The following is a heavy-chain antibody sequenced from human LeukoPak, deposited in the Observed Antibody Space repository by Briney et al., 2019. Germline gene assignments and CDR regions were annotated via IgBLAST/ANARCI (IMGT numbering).Heavy chain of an antibody. J-gene: IGHJ6*02. CDR3: VKGIRGYYYNMDV. D-gene: IGHD2-2*01. V-gene: IGHV3-23*01. CDR1: GFTFGDYA. CDR2: IRGSHSST. Sequence: GRSLRLSCTTSGFTFGDYAMSWVRQAPGKGLEWVSAIRGSHSSTYYADSVEGRFTISRDNSKNTLYLQMNSLRAEDTAIYYCVKGIRGYYYNMDVWGQGTTVTVSS.